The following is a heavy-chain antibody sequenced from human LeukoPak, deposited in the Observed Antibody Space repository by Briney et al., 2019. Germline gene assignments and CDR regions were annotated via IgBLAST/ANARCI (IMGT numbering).Heavy chain of an antibody. CDR2: ISSSSSTI. Sequence: GGSLRLSCAASGFTFSDYYMSWIRQAPGKGLEWVSYISSSSSTIYYADSVKGRFTISRDNAKNSLYLQMNSLRDEDTAVYYCARAHDYDFWSGYYQLDYWGQGTLVTVSS. V-gene: IGHV3-11*04. D-gene: IGHD3-3*01. CDR1: GFTFSDYY. J-gene: IGHJ4*02. CDR3: ARAHDYDFWSGYYQLDY.